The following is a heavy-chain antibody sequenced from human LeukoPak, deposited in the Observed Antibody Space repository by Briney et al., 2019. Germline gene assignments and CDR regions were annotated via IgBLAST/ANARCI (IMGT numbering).Heavy chain of an antibody. CDR3: ATDMGKAAAGRRPQMTPDY. Sequence: PGGSLRLSCAASGFTFSSYGMHWVRQAPGKGLEWVAVIWYDGSNKYYADSVKGRFTISRDNSKNTLYLQMNSLRAEDTAVYYCATDMGKAAAGRRPQMTPDYWGQGTLVTVSS. D-gene: IGHD6-13*01. CDR2: IWYDGSNK. CDR1: GFTFSSYG. V-gene: IGHV3-33*01. J-gene: IGHJ4*02.